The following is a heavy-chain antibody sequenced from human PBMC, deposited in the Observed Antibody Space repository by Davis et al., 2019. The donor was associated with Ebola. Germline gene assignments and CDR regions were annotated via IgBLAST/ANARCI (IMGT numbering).Heavy chain of an antibody. CDR2: IIPIFGTA. CDR1: GGTFSSYA. D-gene: IGHD4-11*01. CDR3: SSTFGYSNYGRCYYYYGMDV. J-gene: IGHJ6*02. V-gene: IGHV1-69*13. Sequence: SVKVSCKASGGTFSSYAISWVRQAPGQGLEWMGGIIPIFGTANYAQKFQGRVTITADESTSTAYMALSSLRSEDTAVYYCSSTFGYSNYGRCYYYYGMDVWGQGTTVTVSS.